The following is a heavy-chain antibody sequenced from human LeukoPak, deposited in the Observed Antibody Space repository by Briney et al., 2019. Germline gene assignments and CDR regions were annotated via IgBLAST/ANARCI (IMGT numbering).Heavy chain of an antibody. Sequence: ASVKVSCKASGGTFSSYAISWVRQAPGQGLEWMERIIPIFGTANYAQKFRGRVTITTDESTSTAYMELSSLRSEDTAVYYCARDFPPDYGDYLEYFDLWGRGTLVTVSS. CDR2: IIPIFGTA. CDR3: ARDFPPDYGDYLEYFDL. D-gene: IGHD4-17*01. J-gene: IGHJ2*01. CDR1: GGTFSSYA. V-gene: IGHV1-69*05.